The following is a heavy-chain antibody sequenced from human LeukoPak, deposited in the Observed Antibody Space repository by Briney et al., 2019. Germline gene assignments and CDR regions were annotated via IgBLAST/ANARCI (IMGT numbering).Heavy chain of an antibody. J-gene: IGHJ4*02. D-gene: IGHD6-13*01. CDR1: GGSISSSSYY. Sequence: SETLSLTCTVSGGSISSSSYYWGWIRQPPGKGLEWIGSIYYSGSTYYNPSLKSRVTISVDTSKNQFSLKLGSVTAADTAVYYCARYRLRSSSWYVQYYFDYWGQGTLVTVSS. V-gene: IGHV4-39*01. CDR3: ARYRLRSSSWYVQYYFDY. CDR2: IYYSGST.